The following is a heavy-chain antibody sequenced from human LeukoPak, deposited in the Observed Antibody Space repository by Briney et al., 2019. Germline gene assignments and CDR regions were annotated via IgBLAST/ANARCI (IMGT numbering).Heavy chain of an antibody. D-gene: IGHD3-22*01. J-gene: IGHJ4*02. CDR1: GGSISSYY. CDR2: IYYSGST. CDR3: ARVHYYDSSGRALYFGY. Sequence: SETLSLTCTVSGGSISSYYWSWIRQPPGKGLEWIGYIYYSGSTNYNPSLKSRVTISVDTSKNQFSPKLSSVTAADTAVYYCARVHYYDSSGRALYFGYWGQGTLVTVSS. V-gene: IGHV4-59*01.